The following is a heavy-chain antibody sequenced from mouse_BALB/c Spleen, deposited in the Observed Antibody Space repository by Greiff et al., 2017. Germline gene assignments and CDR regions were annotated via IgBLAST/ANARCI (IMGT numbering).Heavy chain of an antibody. CDR2: IHYSGST. Sequence: EVKLQESGPGLVKPSQSLSLTCSVTGYSITSGYSWHWIRQFPGNKLEWMGYIHYSGSTNYNPSLKSRISITRDTSKNQFFLQLNSVTTEDTATYYCARYGYYDGAMDYWGQGTSVTVSS. CDR1: GYSITSGYS. V-gene: IGHV3-1*02. CDR3: ARYGYYDGAMDY. D-gene: IGHD2-3*01. J-gene: IGHJ4*01.